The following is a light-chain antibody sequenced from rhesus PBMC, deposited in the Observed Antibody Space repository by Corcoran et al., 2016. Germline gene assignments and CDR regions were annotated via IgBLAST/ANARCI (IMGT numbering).Light chain of an antibody. Sequence: DIQMTQSPSSLSASVGDTVTITCRASQGISSYIAWYQQKPGKAPKPLIYYASTLESGVPSRFRGSGSGKDFTLTLTSLQPEDFAVFYCEQHNTYPPTFGQGTKLEI. J-gene: IGKJ1*01. CDR1: QGISSY. CDR3: EQHNTYPPT. V-gene: IGKV1S14*01. CDR2: YAS.